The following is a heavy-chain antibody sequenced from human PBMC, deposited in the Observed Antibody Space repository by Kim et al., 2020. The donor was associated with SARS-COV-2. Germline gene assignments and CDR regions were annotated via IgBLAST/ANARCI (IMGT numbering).Heavy chain of an antibody. CDR3: ARGGGTFDY. J-gene: IGHJ4*02. D-gene: IGHD2-15*01. Sequence: STNYNPSLKSRVTISVDTSKNQFSLKLSSVTAADTAVYYCARGGGTFDYWGQGTLVTVSS. V-gene: IGHV4-59*09. CDR2: ST.